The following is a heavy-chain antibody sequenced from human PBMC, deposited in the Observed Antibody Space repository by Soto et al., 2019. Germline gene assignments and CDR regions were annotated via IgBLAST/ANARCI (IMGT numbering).Heavy chain of an antibody. V-gene: IGHV3-30*18. CDR3: AKDLSYCTGDSCYSADH. CDR2: ISYDGSNK. D-gene: IGHD2-15*01. Sequence: XXSLRLSFAASGFTFSSYGMHWVPQAPGKGLEWVAVISYDGSNKYYADSVKGRFTVSRDNPQNTLYLEMNSLRAEETAVYFCAKDLSYCTGDSCYSADHWGQGTLVTVSS. CDR1: GFTFSSYG. J-gene: IGHJ5*02.